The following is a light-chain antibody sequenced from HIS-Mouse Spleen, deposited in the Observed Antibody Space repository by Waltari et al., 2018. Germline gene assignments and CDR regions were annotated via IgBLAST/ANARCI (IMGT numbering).Light chain of an antibody. CDR1: QGISSY. J-gene: IGKJ1*01. Sequence: DIQLTQSPSFLSASVGDRFPITCRASQGISSYLAWYQQKPGKSPKILIYAASTLQSGVPSRFSGSGSGTEFTLKISSLQPEDFATYYCQQLNSYPPTFGQGTKVEIK. CDR2: AAS. V-gene: IGKV1-9*01. CDR3: QQLNSYPPT.